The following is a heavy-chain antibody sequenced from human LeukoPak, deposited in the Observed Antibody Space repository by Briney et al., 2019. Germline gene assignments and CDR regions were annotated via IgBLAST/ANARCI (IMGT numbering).Heavy chain of an antibody. CDR2: ISYDGSNK. J-gene: IGHJ4*02. V-gene: IGHV3-30*18. CDR1: GFTFSSYG. D-gene: IGHD2-2*02. CDR3: AKDGSPYCSSTSCYNVDY. Sequence: GGTLRLSCAASGFTFSSYGMHWVRQAPGKGLEWVAVISYDGSNKYYADSVKGRFTISRDNSKNTLYLQMNNLRAEDTAVYYCAKDGSPYCSSTSCYNVDYWGQGTLVTVSS.